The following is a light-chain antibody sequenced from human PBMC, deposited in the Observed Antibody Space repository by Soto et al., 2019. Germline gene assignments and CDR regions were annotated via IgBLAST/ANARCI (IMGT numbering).Light chain of an antibody. CDR3: QQSYRSPYT. CDR2: GAS. V-gene: IGKV1-39*01. Sequence: IQLTQSPSSLSASVGDRVTVTCRASQNINIYLNWYQQKPGKAPTLLIYGASSLQSGVPSRFSGGGSRTGFTLTISSLQAEDFATYYCQQSYRSPYTFGQGTRLEI. J-gene: IGKJ2*01. CDR1: QNINIY.